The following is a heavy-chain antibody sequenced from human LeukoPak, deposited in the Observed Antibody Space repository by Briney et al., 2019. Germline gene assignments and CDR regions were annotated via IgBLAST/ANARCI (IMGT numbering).Heavy chain of an antibody. CDR3: AITQRGSYQGWFDP. V-gene: IGHV4-59*01. CDR1: GGSISSYY. J-gene: IGHJ5*02. CDR2: IYYSGST. D-gene: IGHD1-26*01. Sequence: SETLSLTCTVSGGSISSYYWSWIRQPPGKGLEWIGYIYYSGSTNYNPSLKSRVTISVDTSKNQFSLKLSSVTAADAAVYYCAITQRGSYQGWFDPWGQGTLVTVSS.